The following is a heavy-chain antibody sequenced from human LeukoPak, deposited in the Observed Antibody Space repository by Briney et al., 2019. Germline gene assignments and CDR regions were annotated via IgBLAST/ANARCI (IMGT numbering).Heavy chain of an antibody. CDR1: GGSFSGYY. CDR2: INHSGST. CDR3: AGGGTMVRGGWFDP. V-gene: IGHV4-34*01. J-gene: IGHJ5*02. Sequence: SETLSLTCAVYGGSFSGYYWSWIRQPPGKGLEWIGEINHSGSTNYNPSLKSRVTISVDTSKNQFSLKLSSVTAADTAVYYCAGGGTMVRGGWFDPWGQGTLVTVSS. D-gene: IGHD3-10*01.